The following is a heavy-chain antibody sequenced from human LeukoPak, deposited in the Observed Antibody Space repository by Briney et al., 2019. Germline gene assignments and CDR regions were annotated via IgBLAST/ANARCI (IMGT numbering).Heavy chain of an antibody. V-gene: IGHV3-23*01. CDR2: VSGSGSST. CDR3: AKMNVLTGYYTPNFDF. J-gene: IGHJ4*02. Sequence: GGSLRLSCAASGFTFSSYAMSWVRQAPRKGLEWVSVVSGSGSSTDYADSVEGRFTISRDNSKNTLYLQMSSLSAEDTAVYYCAKMNVLTGYYTPNFDFWGQGTLVTVSS. CDR1: GFTFSSYA. D-gene: IGHD3-9*01.